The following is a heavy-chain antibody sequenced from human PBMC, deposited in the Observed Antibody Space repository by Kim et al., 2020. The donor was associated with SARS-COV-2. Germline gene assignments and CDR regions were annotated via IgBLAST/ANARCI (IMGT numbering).Heavy chain of an antibody. D-gene: IGHD1-26*01. Sequence: ASVKVSCKASGYTFTSYAMHWVRQAPGQRLEWMGWINAGNGNTKYSQKFQGRVTITRDTSASTAYMELSSLRSEDTAVYYCASPGGGSYHGYYYYGMDVWGQGTTVTVSS. J-gene: IGHJ6*02. CDR1: GYTFTSYA. V-gene: IGHV1-3*01. CDR3: ASPGGGSYHGYYYYGMDV. CDR2: INAGNGNT.